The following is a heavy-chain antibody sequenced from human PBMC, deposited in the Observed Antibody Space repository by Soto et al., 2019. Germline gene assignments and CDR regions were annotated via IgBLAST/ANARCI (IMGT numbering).Heavy chain of an antibody. J-gene: IGHJ4*02. Sequence: ASVKVSCKASGGTFSSYAISWVRQAPGQGLEWMGGIIPIFGTANYAQKFQGRVTITADESTSTAYMELSSLRSEDTAVYYCARADSTYYYDSSGYSTLEYWGQGTLVTVSS. D-gene: IGHD3-22*01. CDR2: IIPIFGTA. CDR3: ARADSTYYYDSSGYSTLEY. CDR1: GGTFSSYA. V-gene: IGHV1-69*13.